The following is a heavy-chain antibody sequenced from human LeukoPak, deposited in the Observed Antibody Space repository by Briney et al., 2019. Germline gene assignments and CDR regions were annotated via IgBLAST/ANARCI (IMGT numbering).Heavy chain of an antibody. CDR1: GFTFSSYW. Sequence: GGSLRLSCAASGFTFSSYWMSWVRQAPGKGLEWVSTIGGGTTSTYYADSVKGRFTISRDNSKSTLYLQMNSLRAEDTAVYYCAKRMSAAGTSSYYYFDYWGQGTLVTVSS. V-gene: IGHV3-23*01. J-gene: IGHJ4*02. CDR3: AKRMSAAGTSSYYYFDY. D-gene: IGHD6-25*01. CDR2: IGGGTTST.